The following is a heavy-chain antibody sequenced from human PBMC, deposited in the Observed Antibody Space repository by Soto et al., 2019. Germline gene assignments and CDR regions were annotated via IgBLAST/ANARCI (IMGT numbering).Heavy chain of an antibody. Sequence: PGGSLRLSCAASGFTFSSYGMHWVRQAPGKGLEWVAVIWYDGSNKYYADSVKGRFTISRDNSKNTLYLQMNSLRAEDTAVYYCALTLLRTSSLADYWGQGTLVTVSS. J-gene: IGHJ4*02. CDR1: GFTFSSYG. D-gene: IGHD6-6*01. CDR2: IWYDGSNK. V-gene: IGHV3-33*01. CDR3: ALTLLRTSSLADY.